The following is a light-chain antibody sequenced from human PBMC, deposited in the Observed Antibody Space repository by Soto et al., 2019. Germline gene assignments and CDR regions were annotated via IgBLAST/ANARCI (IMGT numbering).Light chain of an antibody. CDR3: QQSYSTPT. J-gene: IGKJ2*01. V-gene: IGKV1-39*01. Sequence: DIQMTQSPSSLSASVGDRVTITCRTSQSVSIYVNWYQQKPGKAPILLIYASSSLQSEVPSRFSGSGSGTDFTLTISSLEPEDFATYYCQQSYSTPTFGQGTKVDIK. CDR1: QSVSIY. CDR2: ASS.